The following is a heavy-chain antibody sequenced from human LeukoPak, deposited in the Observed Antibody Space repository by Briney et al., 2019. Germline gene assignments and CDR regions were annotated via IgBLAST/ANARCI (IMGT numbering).Heavy chain of an antibody. CDR2: IYHSGST. J-gene: IGHJ6*02. D-gene: IGHD3-9*01. V-gene: IGHV4-30-2*01. Sequence: SEILSLTCAVSGGSISSGGYSWSWIRQPPGKGLEWIGYIYHSGSTYYNPSLKSRVTISVDRSKNQFSLKLSSVTAADTAVYYCARDDYDILTGYSRGMDVWGQGTTVTVS. CDR1: GGSISSGGYS. CDR3: ARDDYDILTGYSRGMDV.